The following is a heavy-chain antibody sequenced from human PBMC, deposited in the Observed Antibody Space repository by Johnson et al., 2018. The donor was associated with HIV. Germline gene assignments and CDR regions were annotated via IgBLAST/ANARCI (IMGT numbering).Heavy chain of an antibody. CDR3: ARRDSGSLSFDI. CDR1: GFTFDDYG. D-gene: IGHD1-26*01. J-gene: IGHJ3*02. CDR2: LNWNGGRI. Sequence: VQLVESGGGFIKPGGSLRLSCAASGFTFDDYGLSWVRQAPGRGLEWVSGLNWNGGRIGYADSVTGRCTISRDNVRNSLYLQMNSLRAEDTAFYYCARRDSGSLSFDIWGQGTMVTVSS. V-gene: IGHV3-20*04.